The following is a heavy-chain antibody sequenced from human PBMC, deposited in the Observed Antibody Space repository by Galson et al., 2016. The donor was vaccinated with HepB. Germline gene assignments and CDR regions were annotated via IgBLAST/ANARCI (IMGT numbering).Heavy chain of an antibody. CDR3: AREDYSWSSDNFDY. D-gene: IGHD3-3*01. V-gene: IGHV3-7*03. Sequence: SLRLSCAASGFTFRNYWLSWVRQAPGKGLEWLANIRGDGYDTYYADSVRGRFTISRDNSRNSLYLQLNSVRADDTAMYYCAREDYSWSSDNFDYWGQGTLVTVSS. CDR1: GFTFRNYW. CDR2: IRGDGYDT. J-gene: IGHJ4*02.